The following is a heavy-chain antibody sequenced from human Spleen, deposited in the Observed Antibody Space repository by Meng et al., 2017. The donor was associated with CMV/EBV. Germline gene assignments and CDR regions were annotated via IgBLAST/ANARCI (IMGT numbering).Heavy chain of an antibody. J-gene: IGHJ5*02. CDR1: GASISSGGYS. CDR2: IYYSART. CDR3: VRDHDL. Sequence: RSLNFSFCGASISSGGYSWRWIRQHPGKGLEWIGYIYYSARTNYNPSLKSRVSISVDTSQNQFSLRLNSVTAADTAVYYCVRDHDLWGRGTLVTVSS. V-gene: IGHV4-31*03.